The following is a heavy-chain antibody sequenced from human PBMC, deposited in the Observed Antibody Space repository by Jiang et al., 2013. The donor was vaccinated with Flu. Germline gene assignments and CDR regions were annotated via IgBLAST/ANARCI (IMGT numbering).Heavy chain of an antibody. CDR3: ARARYSSGWCFDY. D-gene: IGHD6-19*01. J-gene: IGHJ4*02. CDR2: TYYRSKWYM. V-gene: IGHV6-1*01. CDR1: GDSVSSNSPT. Sequence: SQTLSLTCAISGDSVSSNSPTWNWIRQSPSRGLEWLGRTYYRSKWYMDYAVSVKSRISINPDTSKNQFSLQLTSVTPEDTAVYYCARARYSSGWCFDYWGQGTLVTVSS.